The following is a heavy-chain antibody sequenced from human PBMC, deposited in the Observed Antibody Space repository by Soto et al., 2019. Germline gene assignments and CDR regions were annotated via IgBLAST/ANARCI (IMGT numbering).Heavy chain of an antibody. CDR1: GFTFSDNY. CDR2: TRNKANSYTT. Sequence: EVQLVESGGGLVQPGGSLRHSCAASGFTFSDNYMDWVRQAPGKGLEWVGRTRNKANSYTTEYAASVKGRFTISRDDSNNSLCQHMNSLKTEDTAVYYCVSGRYYYGSGSYQYWFDPWGPGTLGTVSS. D-gene: IGHD3-10*01. CDR3: VSGRYYYGSGSYQYWFDP. V-gene: IGHV3-72*01. J-gene: IGHJ5*02.